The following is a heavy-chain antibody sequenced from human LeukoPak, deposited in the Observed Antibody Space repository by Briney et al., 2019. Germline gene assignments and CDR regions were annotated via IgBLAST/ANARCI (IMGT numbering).Heavy chain of an antibody. CDR1: GYIFTDYY. CDR2: INPNSGGT. CDR3: AGSGDIVATKSFDY. V-gene: IGHV1/OR15-1*04. J-gene: IGHJ4*02. Sequence: ASVKVSCKASGYIFTDYYMHWVRQAPGQELGWMGRINPNSGGTNYAQKFQGRVTMTTDTSTSTAYMELRSLRSDDTAVYYCAGSGDIVATKSFDYWGQGTLVTVSS. D-gene: IGHD5-12*01.